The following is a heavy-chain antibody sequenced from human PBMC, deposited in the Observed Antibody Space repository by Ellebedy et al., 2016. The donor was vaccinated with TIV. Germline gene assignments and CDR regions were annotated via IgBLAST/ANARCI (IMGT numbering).Heavy chain of an antibody. Sequence: SETLSLXXTVSGGSISSYYWSWIRQPPGKGLEWIGYIYYSGSTNYNPSLKSRVTISVDTSKNQFSLKLSSVTAADTAVYYCARGGTYDFWSGYYTSYYYYYMDVWGKGTTVTVSS. CDR3: ARGGTYDFWSGYYTSYYYYYMDV. V-gene: IGHV4-59*01. J-gene: IGHJ6*03. D-gene: IGHD3-3*01. CDR1: GGSISSYY. CDR2: IYYSGST.